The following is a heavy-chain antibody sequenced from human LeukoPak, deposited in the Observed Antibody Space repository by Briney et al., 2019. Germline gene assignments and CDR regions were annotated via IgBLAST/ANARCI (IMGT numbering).Heavy chain of an antibody. CDR3: ARGLVVVDYFVDYYYMDV. Sequence: SETLSLTSALSRGSICGDYGSSIREPPGHGLEWWGYIYYTGRTSYHPSPKSRVTISVDMSKNQFSLKLSSVTAADTAVYYCARGLVVVDYFVDYYYMDVWGKGTTVTVSS. CDR2: IYYTGRT. CDR1: RGSICGDY. D-gene: IGHD2-2*01. J-gene: IGHJ6*03. V-gene: IGHV4-59*01.